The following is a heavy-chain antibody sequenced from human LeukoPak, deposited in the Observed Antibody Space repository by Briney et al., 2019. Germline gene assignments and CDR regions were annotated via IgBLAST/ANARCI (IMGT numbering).Heavy chain of an antibody. CDR3: ARDHSPEYNSSAGYFQL. D-gene: IGHD6-6*01. CDR2: IYSGGST. J-gene: IGHJ1*01. CDR1: GFTVSTNY. Sequence: PGGSLRLSCAASGFTVSTNYMSWVRQAPGEGLEWVSVIYSGGSTYYADSVKGRFTFSRDNSKNTLYLQMNSLRAEDTAVYYCARDHSPEYNSSAGYFQLWGQGTLVTVSS. V-gene: IGHV3-66*01.